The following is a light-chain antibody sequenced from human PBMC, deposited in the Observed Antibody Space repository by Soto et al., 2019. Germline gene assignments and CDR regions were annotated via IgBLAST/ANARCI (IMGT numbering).Light chain of an antibody. V-gene: IGLV3-1*01. J-gene: IGLJ2*01. CDR1: KLGDRY. Sequence: SYELTQPPSVSVSPGQTATITCSADKLGDRYTSWYQQKPGQSPVLVIHQDSKRPSGIPERCSGSNAGNTATLTISGTLAMDEDYYYCQACDTSSDLVFGAGTKVTVL. CDR3: QACDTSSDLV. CDR2: QDS.